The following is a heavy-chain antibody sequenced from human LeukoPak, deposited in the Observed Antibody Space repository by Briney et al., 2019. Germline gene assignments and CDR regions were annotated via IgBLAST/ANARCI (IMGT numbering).Heavy chain of an antibody. CDR1: GGSISGYY. Sequence: SETLSLTCTVSGGSISGYYWSWIRQPPGKGLEWIGFIYYSGSTDYNPSLKSRVTISLDTSKNQFSLKLTSVTAADTAVYYCARDRGDSSDYYYGMDVWGQGTTVTVFS. J-gene: IGHJ6*02. V-gene: IGHV4-59*01. CDR3: ARDRGDSSDYYYGMDV. D-gene: IGHD3-22*01. CDR2: IYYSGST.